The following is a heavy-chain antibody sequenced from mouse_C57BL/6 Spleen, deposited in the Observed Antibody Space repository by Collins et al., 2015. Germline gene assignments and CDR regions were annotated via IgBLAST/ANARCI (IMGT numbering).Heavy chain of an antibody. Sequence: QVQLKSQDLAWWRPHQSLSITCTVSGFSLTSYAISWVRQPPGKGLEWLGVIWTGGGTNFNSALKSRLSISKDNSKSQVFLKMNSLLTDDTARYYCARLPYYYAMDYWGQGTSVTVSS. J-gene: IGHJ4*01. CDR2: IWTGGGT. V-gene: IGHV2-9-1*01. CDR3: ARLPYYYAMDY. CDR1: GFSLTSYA.